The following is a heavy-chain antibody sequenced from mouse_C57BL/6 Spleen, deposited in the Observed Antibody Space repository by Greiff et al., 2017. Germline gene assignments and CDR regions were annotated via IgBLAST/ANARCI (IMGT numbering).Heavy chain of an antibody. CDR1: GFTFSDYG. J-gene: IGHJ3*01. CDR2: ISSGSSTI. V-gene: IGHV5-17*01. D-gene: IGHD1-1*01. Sequence: EVHLVESGGGLVKPGGSLKLSCAASGFTFSDYGMHWVRQAPEKGLEWVAYISSGSSTIYYADTVKGRFTISRDNAKNTLFLQMTSLRSEDTAMYYCARENYYGSSPAWFAYWGQGTLVTVSA. CDR3: ARENYYGSSPAWFAY.